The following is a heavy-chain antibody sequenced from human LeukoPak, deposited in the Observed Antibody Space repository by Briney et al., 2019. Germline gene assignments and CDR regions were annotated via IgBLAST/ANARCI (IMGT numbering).Heavy chain of an antibody. CDR1: GGSFSGYY. D-gene: IGHD5-24*01. CDR2: INHSGST. V-gene: IGHV4-34*01. J-gene: IGHJ5*02. Sequence: SETLSLTCAVYGGSFSGYYWSWIRQPPGKGLEWIGEINHSGSTNYNPSLKSRVTISVDTSKNQFSLKLSSVTAADTAVYYCASVVGRRDDYNSNPWGQGTLVTVSS. CDR3: ASVVGRRDDYNSNP.